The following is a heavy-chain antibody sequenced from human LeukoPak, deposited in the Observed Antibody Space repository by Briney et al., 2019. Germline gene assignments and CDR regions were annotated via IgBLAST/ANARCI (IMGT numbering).Heavy chain of an antibody. CDR3: ARFLGADTTFAP. J-gene: IGHJ5*02. CDR2: VNPNSGGT. D-gene: IGHD1-26*01. V-gene: IGHV1-2*02. CDR1: GYTFTAYY. Sequence: ASVKVSCKASGYTFTAYYILWVRQAPGQGLEWMGWVNPNSGGTKYAQKFQGRVNITRDTSTATGFMELTGLKSDDTAVYFCARFLGADTTFAPWGQGTLVSVSS.